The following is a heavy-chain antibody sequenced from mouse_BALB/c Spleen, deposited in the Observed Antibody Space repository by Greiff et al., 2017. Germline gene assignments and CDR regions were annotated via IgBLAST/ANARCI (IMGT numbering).Heavy chain of an antibody. Sequence: EVKLVESGGGLVQPGGSLKLSCAASGFTFSSYTMSWVRQTPEKRLEWVAYISNGGGSTYYPDTVKGRFTISRDNAKNTLYLQMSSLKSEDTAMYYCASGEVRRGFAYWGQGTLVTVSA. CDR3: ASGEVRRGFAY. D-gene: IGHD2-14*01. V-gene: IGHV5-12-2*01. CDR1: GFTFSSYT. J-gene: IGHJ3*01. CDR2: ISNGGGST.